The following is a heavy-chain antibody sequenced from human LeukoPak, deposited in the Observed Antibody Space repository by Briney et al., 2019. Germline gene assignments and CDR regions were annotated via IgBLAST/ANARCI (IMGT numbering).Heavy chain of an antibody. V-gene: IGHV3-21*01. Sequence: GGSLRLSCAASGFTFSSYAMSWVRQAPGKGLEWVSSISSSSSYIYYADSVKGRFTISRDNAKNSLYLQMNSLRAEDTAVYYCARDPTARYAFDIWGQGTMVTVSS. CDR1: GFTFSSYA. J-gene: IGHJ3*02. CDR3: ARDPTARYAFDI. CDR2: ISSSSSYI. D-gene: IGHD5-24*01.